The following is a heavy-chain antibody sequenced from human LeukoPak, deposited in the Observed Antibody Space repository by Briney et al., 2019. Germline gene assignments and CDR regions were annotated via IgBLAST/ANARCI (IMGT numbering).Heavy chain of an antibody. V-gene: IGHV4-4*07. Sequence: PSETLSLTCTVSGGSISSYYWSWIRQPAGKGLEWIGRIYTSGSTNYNPSLKSRVTMSVDTSKNKFSLKLSSVTAADTAVYYCARDRTYDSSGYYDYWGQGTLVTVSS. CDR1: GGSISSYY. J-gene: IGHJ4*02. D-gene: IGHD3-22*01. CDR3: ARDRTYDSSGYYDY. CDR2: IYTSGST.